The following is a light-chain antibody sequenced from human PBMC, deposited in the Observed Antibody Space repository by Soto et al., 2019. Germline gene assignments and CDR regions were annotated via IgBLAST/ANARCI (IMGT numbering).Light chain of an antibody. Sequence: DIQLTQSPSFLSASVGDRVTITCRASQGISSCLAWYQQKPGKAPKLLIYAASTLQSGVPSRFSGSGSGTEFTLTISSLQPEDFATYYCQQLNSYLALTFGGGTKV. CDR3: QQLNSYLALT. V-gene: IGKV1-9*01. CDR2: AAS. J-gene: IGKJ4*01. CDR1: QGISSC.